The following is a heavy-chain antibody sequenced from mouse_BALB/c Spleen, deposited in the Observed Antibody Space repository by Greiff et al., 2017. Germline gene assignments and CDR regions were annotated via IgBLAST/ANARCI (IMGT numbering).Heavy chain of an antibody. J-gene: IGHJ3*01. CDR2: IWTGGGT. D-gene: IGHD4-1*01. CDR1: GFSLTSYG. Sequence: VQLVESGPGLVAPSQSLSITCTVSGFSLTSYGVHWIRQPPGKGLEWLGVIWTGGGTNYNSAFMSRLSISKDNSKSQVFLKMNSLQTDDTAIYYCVRLNWDWFAYWGQGTLVTVSA. V-gene: IGHV2-9-2*01. CDR3: VRLNWDWFAY.